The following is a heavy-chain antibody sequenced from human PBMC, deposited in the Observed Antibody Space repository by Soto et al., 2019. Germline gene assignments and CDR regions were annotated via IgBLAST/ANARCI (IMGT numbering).Heavy chain of an antibody. J-gene: IGHJ4*02. CDR2: ISYDGSNK. D-gene: IGHD1-20*01. Sequence: GGSLRLSCAASGFTFSSYAMHWVRQAPGKGLEWVAVISYDGSNKYYADSVKGRFTISRDNSKNTLYLQMNSLRAEDTAVYYCARDPVTGTLDYWGQGTLVTVLL. CDR3: ARDPVTGTLDY. V-gene: IGHV3-30-3*01. CDR1: GFTFSSYA.